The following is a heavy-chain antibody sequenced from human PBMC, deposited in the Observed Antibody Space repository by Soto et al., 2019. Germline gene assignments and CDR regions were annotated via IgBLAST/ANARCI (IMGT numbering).Heavy chain of an antibody. Sequence: QVQLQESGPGLVKPSETLSLTCTVSGGSVSSGSYYWSWIRQPPGKGLEWIGYIYYSGSTNYNPSLRGRVTISVDTSKTQCALKLSSVTAADTAVYYCARAMGSWWYFDLWGRGTLVTVSS. J-gene: IGHJ2*01. D-gene: IGHD3-10*01. CDR1: GGSVSSGSYY. V-gene: IGHV4-61*01. CDR3: ARAMGSWWYFDL. CDR2: IYYSGST.